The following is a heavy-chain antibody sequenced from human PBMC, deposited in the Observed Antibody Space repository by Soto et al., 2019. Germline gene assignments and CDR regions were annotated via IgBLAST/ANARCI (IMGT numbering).Heavy chain of an antibody. D-gene: IGHD1-1*01. J-gene: IGHJ6*02. CDR3: ARDAPTGTATYYYYGMDV. Sequence: SETLSLTCTVSGGSISSGGYYWSWIRQHPGKGLEWIGYIYYSGSTYYNPSLKSRVTISVDTSKNQFSLKLSSVAAADTAVYYCARDAPTGTATYYYYGMDVWGQGAAVGVS. CDR2: IYYSGST. V-gene: IGHV4-31*03. CDR1: GGSISSGGYY.